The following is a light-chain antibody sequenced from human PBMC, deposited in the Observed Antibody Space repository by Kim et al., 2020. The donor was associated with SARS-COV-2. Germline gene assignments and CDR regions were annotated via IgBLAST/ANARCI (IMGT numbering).Light chain of an antibody. CDR2: DVS. CDR3: QQSHSFPYT. V-gene: IGKV1-39*01. J-gene: IGKJ2*01. CDR1: QSLSQS. Sequence: SASVGDRVTITCRTSQSLSQSLNWYQQKPGKAPKLLIFDVSRLQSGVPSRFSGSGSGTDFTLTISSLQPEDFASYYCQQSHSFPYTFGQGTKLEI.